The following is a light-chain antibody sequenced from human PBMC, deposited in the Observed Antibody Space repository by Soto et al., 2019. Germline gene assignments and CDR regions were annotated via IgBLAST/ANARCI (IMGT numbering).Light chain of an antibody. CDR1: SSDVGGYKY. V-gene: IGLV2-8*01. CDR3: SSYAGSILGV. J-gene: IGLJ3*02. CDR2: EVS. Sequence: QSALTQPPSAPGSPGQSVTISCTGTSSDVGGYKYVSWYQQHPGNAPKLMIYEVSKRPSGVPDRFSGSKSGNTASLTVSGLQAEDEADYYCSSYAGSILGVFGGGTQLTVL.